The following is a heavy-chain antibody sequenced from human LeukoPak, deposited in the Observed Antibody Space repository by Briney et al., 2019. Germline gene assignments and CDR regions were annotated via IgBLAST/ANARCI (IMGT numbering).Heavy chain of an antibody. CDR1: GFTFSSYA. CDR3: ARDLGRGCSGGSCYLTSWYYYDSSGYYYIDY. V-gene: IGHV3-30-3*01. Sequence: GGSLRLSCAASGFTFSSYAMHWVRQAPGKGLEWVAVISYDGSNKYYADSVKGRFTISRDNSKNTLYLQMNSLRAEDTAVYYCARDLGRGCSGGSCYLTSWYYYDSSGYYYIDYWGQGTLVTVSS. CDR2: ISYDGSNK. D-gene: IGHD3-22*01. J-gene: IGHJ4*02.